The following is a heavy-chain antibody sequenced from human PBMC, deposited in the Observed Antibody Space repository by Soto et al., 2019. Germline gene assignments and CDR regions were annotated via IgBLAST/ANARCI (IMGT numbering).Heavy chain of an antibody. V-gene: IGHV4-39*02. J-gene: IGHJ6*02. CDR3: ARDFVVAAPVNYYYYGMDV. Sequence: SETLSLTCSVSGDSISSSTYYWGWMRQPPGKGLEWIASFYYNGNTYYNPSLKSRVTIFVDTSKNQFSLKLSSVTAADTAVYYCARDFVVAAPVNYYYYGMDVWGQGTTVTVSS. CDR2: FYYNGNT. CDR1: GDSISSSTYY. D-gene: IGHD2-15*01.